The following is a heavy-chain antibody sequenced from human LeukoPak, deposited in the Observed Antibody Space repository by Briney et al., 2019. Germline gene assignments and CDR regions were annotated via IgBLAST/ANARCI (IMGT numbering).Heavy chain of an antibody. J-gene: IGHJ4*02. CDR2: INNDGSRT. D-gene: IGHD3-10*01. V-gene: IGHV3-74*01. Sequence: PGGSLRLSCAASGFTFSSHWMHWVSQAPGKGLVWVSRINNDGSRTTYADSVKGRFTISRDNAKNSLYLQMNSLRDGDTAVYYCARISMVRGVIDDTFDYWGQGTLVTVSS. CDR1: GFTFSSHW. CDR3: ARISMVRGVIDDTFDY.